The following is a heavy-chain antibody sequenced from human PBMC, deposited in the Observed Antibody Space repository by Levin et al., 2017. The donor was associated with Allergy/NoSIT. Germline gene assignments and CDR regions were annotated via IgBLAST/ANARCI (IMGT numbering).Heavy chain of an antibody. V-gene: IGHV2-5*02. J-gene: IGHJ4*02. CDR1: GVSLTSSGVS. D-gene: IGHD6-19*01. CDR3: AHRERSGWNYFDY. CDR2: IYWDDDE. Sequence: QTLSLTCTLSGVSLTSSGVSVGWIRQPPGKALEWLALIYWDDDERYSPSLRSRLSVTKDTSHNEVFLTMTNMEPADTATYFCAHRERSGWNYFDYWGQGSLVTVSS.